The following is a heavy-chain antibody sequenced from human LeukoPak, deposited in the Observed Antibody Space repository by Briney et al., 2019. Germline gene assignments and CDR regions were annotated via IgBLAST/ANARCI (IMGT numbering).Heavy chain of an antibody. CDR1: GFTFSSYA. CDR2: ISGSGGST. D-gene: IGHD1-26*01. V-gene: IGHV3-23*01. CDR3: ARGSGSDDAFDI. Sequence: GGSLRLSCAASGFTFSSYAMSWVRQAPGKGLEWVSAISGSGGSTYYADSVKGRFTISRDNAKNSLYLQMNSLRAEDTAVYYCARGSGSDDAFDIWGQGTMVTVSS. J-gene: IGHJ3*02.